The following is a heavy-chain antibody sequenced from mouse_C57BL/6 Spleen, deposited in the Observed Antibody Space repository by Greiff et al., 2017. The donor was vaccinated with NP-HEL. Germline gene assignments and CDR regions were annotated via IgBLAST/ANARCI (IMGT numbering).Heavy chain of an antibody. V-gene: IGHV1-19*01. Sequence: EVKLVESGPVLVKPGASVKMSCKASGYTFTDYYMNWVKQSHGKSLEWIGVINPYNGGTSYNQKFKGKATLTVDKSSSTAYMELNSLTSEDSAVYYCARRTVVDYAMDYWGQGTSVTVSS. D-gene: IGHD1-1*01. CDR1: GYTFTDYY. CDR2: INPYNGGT. CDR3: ARRTVVDYAMDY. J-gene: IGHJ4*01.